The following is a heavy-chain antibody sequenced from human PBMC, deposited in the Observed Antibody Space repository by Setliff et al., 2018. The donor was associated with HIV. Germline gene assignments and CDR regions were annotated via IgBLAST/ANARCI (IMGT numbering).Heavy chain of an antibody. J-gene: IGHJ4*02. CDR3: ASGYYDSSGYYRRFDY. Sequence: PSETLSLTCTVSGGSISSSSYYWGWIRQPPGKGLEWIGSIYYSGSTHYNPSLKSRVTISVDTSKNQFSLKLSSVTAADTAVYYCASGYYDSSGYYRRFDYWGQGTLVTVSS. D-gene: IGHD3-22*01. CDR1: GGSISSSSYY. V-gene: IGHV4-39*07. CDR2: IYYSGST.